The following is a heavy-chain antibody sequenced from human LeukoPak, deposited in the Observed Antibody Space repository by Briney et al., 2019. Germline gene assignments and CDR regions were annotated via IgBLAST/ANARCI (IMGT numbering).Heavy chain of an antibody. Sequence: PGGSLRLSCAASGFTVSSNYMSWVRQAPGKGLEWVSVIYSGGSTYYADSVKGRFTISRHNSKNTLYLQMNSLRAEDTAVYYCARDQGSYYYYGMDVWGQGTTVTVSS. CDR2: IYSGGST. CDR1: GFTVSSNY. D-gene: IGHD2-15*01. CDR3: ARDQGSYYYYGMDV. V-gene: IGHV3-53*04. J-gene: IGHJ6*02.